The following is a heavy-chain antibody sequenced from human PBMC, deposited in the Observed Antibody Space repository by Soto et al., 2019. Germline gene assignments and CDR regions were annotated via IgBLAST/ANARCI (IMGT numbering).Heavy chain of an antibody. CDR1: GFSLSTSGVG. CDR3: AHRRVAYGMDV. Sequence: SGPTLVNPTQTLTLTCTFSGFSLSTSGVGVGWIRQPPGKALEWLAVIYWDDDKYYSPSLKSRLTITKDTSKNQVVLTMTNMDPVDTATYYCAHRRVAYGMDVWGQGTTVTVSS. D-gene: IGHD2-15*01. J-gene: IGHJ6*02. CDR2: IYWDDDK. V-gene: IGHV2-5*02.